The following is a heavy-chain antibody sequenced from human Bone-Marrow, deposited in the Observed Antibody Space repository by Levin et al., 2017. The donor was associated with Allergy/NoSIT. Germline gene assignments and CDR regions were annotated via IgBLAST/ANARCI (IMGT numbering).Heavy chain of an antibody. CDR3: ARGGGGQKGGLDV. D-gene: IGHD3-10*01. V-gene: IGHV3-21*01. Sequence: GGSLRLSCAASGFTFSGYTMHWVRQAPGKGLEWISSIRSAGTYIHYADSVKGRFTISRDNANNSVSLEMNNLRADDTALYYCARGGGGQKGGLDVWGQGTTVTVSS. CDR1: GFTFSGYT. J-gene: IGHJ6*02. CDR2: IRSAGTYI.